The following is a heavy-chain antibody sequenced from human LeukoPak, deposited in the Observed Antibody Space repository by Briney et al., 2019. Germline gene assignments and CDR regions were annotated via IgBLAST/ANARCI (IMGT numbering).Heavy chain of an antibody. Sequence: VASVKVSCKASGYTFTSYAMNWVRQAPGQGLEWMGWINPNSGGTNYAQKFQGRVTMTRDTSISTAYMELSSLRSEDMAVYYCARNLAVAPHAYYFDYWGQGTLVTVSS. CDR2: INPNSGGT. CDR3: ARNLAVAPHAYYFDY. CDR1: GYTFTSYA. V-gene: IGHV1-2*02. D-gene: IGHD6-19*01. J-gene: IGHJ4*02.